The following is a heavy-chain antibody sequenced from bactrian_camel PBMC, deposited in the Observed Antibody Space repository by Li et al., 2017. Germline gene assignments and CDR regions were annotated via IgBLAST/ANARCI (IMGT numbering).Heavy chain of an antibody. V-gene: IGHV3-3*01. Sequence: HVQLVESGGGSVQAGGSLKLSCAVSGRTDRPYCMAWFRQAPGKEREMVAIHSASADNTDYADSVKGRFTISRDISNNTLILQMNSLKPEDTGMYYCAAAGSCSSLKGGQGRWGQGTQVTVS. CDR1: GRTDRPYC. CDR3: AAAGSCSSLKGGQGR. CDR2: HSASADNT. D-gene: IGHD3*01. J-gene: IGHJ4*01.